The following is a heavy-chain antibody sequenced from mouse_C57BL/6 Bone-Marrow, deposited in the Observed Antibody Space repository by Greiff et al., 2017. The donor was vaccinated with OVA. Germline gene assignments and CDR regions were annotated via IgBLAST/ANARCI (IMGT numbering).Heavy chain of an antibody. Sequence: QVQLQQSGAELVKPGASVKISCKASGYAFSSYWMNWVQQRPGKGLEWIGQIYPGDGDTNYNGKFKGKATLTADKSSSTAYMQLSSLTSEDSAICYYATSYYGYQYYAMDYWGQGTSVTVSS. CDR3: ATSYYGYQYYAMDY. D-gene: IGHD2-9*01. V-gene: IGHV1-80*01. CDR2: IYPGDGDT. CDR1: GYAFSSYW. J-gene: IGHJ4*01.